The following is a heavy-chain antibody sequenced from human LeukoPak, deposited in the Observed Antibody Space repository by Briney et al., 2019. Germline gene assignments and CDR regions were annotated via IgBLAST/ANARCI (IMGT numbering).Heavy chain of an antibody. V-gene: IGHV1-8*01. Sequence: GASVKVSCKASGYTFTSYDINWVRQATGQGLEWMGWMNPNSGNTGYAQKFQGRVTMTRNTSISTAYMELSSLGSEDAAVYCCARVGGGYSGSYYFDYWGQGTLVTVSS. J-gene: IGHJ4*02. CDR3: ARVGGGYSGSYYFDY. D-gene: IGHD1-26*01. CDR2: MNPNSGNT. CDR1: GYTFTSYD.